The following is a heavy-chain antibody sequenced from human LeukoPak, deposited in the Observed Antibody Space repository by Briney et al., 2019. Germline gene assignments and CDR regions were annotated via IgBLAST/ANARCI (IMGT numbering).Heavy chain of an antibody. CDR1: GYTFTGYY. CDR3: ARVHSGSYTPFDY. J-gene: IGHJ4*02. V-gene: IGHV1-2*02. CDR2: INPNSGGT. D-gene: IGHD1-26*01. Sequence: ASVKVSCKASGYTFTGYYMHWVRQAPGQGLEWMGWINPNSGGTNYAQKFQGRVTTTRDTSISTAYMELSRLRSDDTAVYYCARVHSGSYTPFDYWGQGTLVTVSS.